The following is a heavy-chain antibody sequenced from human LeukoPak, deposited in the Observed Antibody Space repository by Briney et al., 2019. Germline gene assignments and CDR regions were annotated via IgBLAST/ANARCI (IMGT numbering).Heavy chain of an antibody. Sequence: PSETLSLTCTVSGGSISSYYWSRIRQPPGKGLEWIGYIYYSGSTNYNPSLKSRVTISVDTSKNQFSLKLSSVTAADTAVYYCATGNPALYYYDSSGYYPHDAFDIWGQGTMVTVSS. CDR1: GGSISSYY. CDR2: IYYSGST. CDR3: ATGNPALYYYDSSGYYPHDAFDI. J-gene: IGHJ3*02. V-gene: IGHV4-59*01. D-gene: IGHD3-22*01.